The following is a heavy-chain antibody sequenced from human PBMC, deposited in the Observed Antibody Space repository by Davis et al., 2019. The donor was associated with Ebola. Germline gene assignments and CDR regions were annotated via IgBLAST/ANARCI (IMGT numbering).Heavy chain of an antibody. CDR1: GYTFTSYG. D-gene: IGHD3-10*01. CDR3: ARTPPMVQGVLNWFDP. CDR2: ISAYNGNT. Sequence: ASVKVSCKASGYTFTSYGISWVRQAPGQGLECMGWISAYNGNTNYAQKLQGRVTMTTDTSTSTAYMELRSLRSDDTAVYYCARTPPMVQGVLNWFDPWGQGTLVTVSS. V-gene: IGHV1-18*01. J-gene: IGHJ5*02.